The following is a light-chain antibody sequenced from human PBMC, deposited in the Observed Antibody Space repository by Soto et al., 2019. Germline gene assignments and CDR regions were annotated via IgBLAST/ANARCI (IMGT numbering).Light chain of an antibody. CDR1: SSNIGSNY. J-gene: IGLJ3*02. CDR3: AAWDGSLSAWM. V-gene: IGLV1-47*02. Sequence: QSVLTQPPSASGTPGQRVTISCSGSSSNIGSNYVYWYQQLTGTAHKLLIDGSNQRPSGVPDRFSGSKSGTSASLAISGLRSEDEADYYCAAWDGSLSAWMFGGGTKVTVL. CDR2: GSN.